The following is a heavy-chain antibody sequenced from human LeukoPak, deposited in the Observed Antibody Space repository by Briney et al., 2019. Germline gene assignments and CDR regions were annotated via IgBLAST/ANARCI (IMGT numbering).Heavy chain of an antibody. Sequence: GGSLRLSCAASGFTCSSYWMNWARQAPGNGLEWVASINHNGNVNYYVDSVKGRFTISRGNAKNSLYLQRSNLRAEDTAVYFCARGGGLDVWGQGATVTVSS. V-gene: IGHV3-7*04. CDR2: INHNGNVN. J-gene: IGHJ6*02. CDR3: ARGGGLDV. CDR1: GFTCSSYW.